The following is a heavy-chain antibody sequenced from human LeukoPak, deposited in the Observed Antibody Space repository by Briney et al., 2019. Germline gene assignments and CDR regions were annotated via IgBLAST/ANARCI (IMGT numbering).Heavy chain of an antibody. CDR1: GFTFSSYA. CDR2: ISWNSGSI. Sequence: PGGSLRLSCAASGFTFSSYAMSWVRQAPGKGLEWVSGISWNSGSIGYADSVKGRFTISRDNAKNSLYLQMNSLRAEGTAVYYCARGGPFGAYWGQGTLVTVSS. V-gene: IGHV3-9*01. CDR3: ARGGPFGAY. J-gene: IGHJ4*02. D-gene: IGHD2-21*01.